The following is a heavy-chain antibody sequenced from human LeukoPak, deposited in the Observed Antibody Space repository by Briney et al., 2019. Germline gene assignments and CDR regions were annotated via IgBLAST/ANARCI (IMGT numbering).Heavy chain of an antibody. Sequence: SETLSLTCTVSGGSMSGYYWNWIQQPPGKGLEWIGYINNVGSTKYNPSFSSRVTISIAMSRDQFSLKLTSVTAADTAVYYCASLPTYSDYLIDIWGQGTMVTVSS. CDR1: GGSMSGYY. CDR3: ASLPTYSDYLIDI. D-gene: IGHD4-11*01. V-gene: IGHV4-4*08. CDR2: INNVGST. J-gene: IGHJ3*02.